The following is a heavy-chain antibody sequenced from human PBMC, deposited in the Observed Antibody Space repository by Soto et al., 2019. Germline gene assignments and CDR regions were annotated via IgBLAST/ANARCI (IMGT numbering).Heavy chain of an antibody. J-gene: IGHJ6*02. CDR2: IIPILGIA. V-gene: IGHV1-69*04. Sequence: ASVKVSCKASGGTFSSYAISWVRQAPGQGLEWMGRIIPILGIANYAQKFQGRVTITADKSTSTAYMELSSLRSEDTAVYYCAREGDTAMVNYYYYGMDVWGQGTTVTVSS. CDR1: GGTFSSYA. CDR3: AREGDTAMVNYYYYGMDV. D-gene: IGHD5-18*01.